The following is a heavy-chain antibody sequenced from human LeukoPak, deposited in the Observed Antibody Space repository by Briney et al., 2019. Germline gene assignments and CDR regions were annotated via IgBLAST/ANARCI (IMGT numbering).Heavy chain of an antibody. Sequence: GGSLRLSCASSGFTYSSYAMSWVRPAAPTGLQSVSVISNSGVSTYYADSVKGRFTISRDNPKNTLYLQMNSLRAEDTAVYYCAKYKISTVTVDYWGQGTLVTVSS. J-gene: IGHJ4*02. CDR3: AKYKISTVTVDY. CDR2: ISNSGVST. V-gene: IGHV3-23*01. CDR1: GFTYSSYA. D-gene: IGHD4-11*01.